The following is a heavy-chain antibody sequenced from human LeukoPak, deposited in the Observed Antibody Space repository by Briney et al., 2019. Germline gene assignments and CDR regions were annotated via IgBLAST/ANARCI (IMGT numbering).Heavy chain of an antibody. J-gene: IGHJ4*02. CDR1: GGSISSSSHY. D-gene: IGHD1-26*01. CDR3: ATTTIRLGY. V-gene: IGHV4-39*07. CDR2: MYYRGST. Sequence: SETLSLTCTVSGGSISSSSHYWGWIRQPPGKGLEWIGSMYYRGSTYHNPSLKSRVTISVDTSKNQFSLKLSSVTAADMAVYYCATTTIRLGYWGQGTLVTVSS.